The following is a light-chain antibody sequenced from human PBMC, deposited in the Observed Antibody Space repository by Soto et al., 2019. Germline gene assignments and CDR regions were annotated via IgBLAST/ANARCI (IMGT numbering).Light chain of an antibody. CDR3: QQYGSSRT. CDR1: QSVSNKY. J-gene: IGKJ1*01. V-gene: IGKV3-20*01. Sequence: ETVLTQSPGTLSLSPGERATLSCRASQSVSNKYLAWYQQKPGKAPWLLIYGASSRATGIPDRFSGSGSGTDFTLTISRLEPEDFAVYYCQQYGSSRTFGQGTKVDIK. CDR2: GAS.